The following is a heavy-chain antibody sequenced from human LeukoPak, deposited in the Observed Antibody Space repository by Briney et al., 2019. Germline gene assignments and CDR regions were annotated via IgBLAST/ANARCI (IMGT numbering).Heavy chain of an antibody. CDR1: EFTFSRYW. Sequence: GGSLRLSCATSEFTFSRYWMTWVRQAPGKGLEWVANIHPDGSAKYYVDSLRGRFTISRDNAKNSLYLQMNSLRAEDTSVYYCARALESGNSDAGYWGQGTLVTVSS. CDR3: ARALESGNSDAGY. D-gene: IGHD4-23*01. J-gene: IGHJ4*02. V-gene: IGHV3-7*04. CDR2: IHPDGSAK.